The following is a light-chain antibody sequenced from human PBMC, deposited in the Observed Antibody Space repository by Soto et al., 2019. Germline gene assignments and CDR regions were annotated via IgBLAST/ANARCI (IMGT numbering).Light chain of an antibody. CDR3: QQRYXGPT. Sequence: DIQMTQSPSSLSAYVVYRLTITCRASHIIGSYLNWYHLKPGKAPKLLIYAASSFQSGVPSIFSGSRSATDFNPTIGSLQPEDFAAYDCQQRYXGPTFGQETKV. V-gene: IGKV1-39*01. CDR1: HIIGSY. CDR2: AAS. J-gene: IGKJ1*01.